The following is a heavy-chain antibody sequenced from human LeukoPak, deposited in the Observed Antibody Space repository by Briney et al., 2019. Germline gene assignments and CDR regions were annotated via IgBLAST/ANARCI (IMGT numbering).Heavy chain of an antibody. CDR1: GYTFTSHG. J-gene: IGHJ4*02. CDR2: ISGYNGNT. CDR3: ARADIRAIASSGWYGFDY. Sequence: ASVKVSCKAFGYTFTSHGISWVRQAPGQGLEWMGWISGYNGNTNYAQKFQGRVTMTTDTSTSTAYMELRSLRSDDTAVYYCARADIRAIASSGWYGFDYWGQGTLVTVSS. V-gene: IGHV1-18*01. D-gene: IGHD6-19*01.